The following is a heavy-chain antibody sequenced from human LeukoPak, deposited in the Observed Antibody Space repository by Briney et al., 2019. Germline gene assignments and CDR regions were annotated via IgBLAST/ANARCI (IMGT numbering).Heavy chain of an antibody. CDR3: ASSIEMATITFDY. Sequence: SVKVSCKASGGTFSSYAISWVRQAPGQGLEWMGGIIPIFGTANYAQKFQGRVTITTDESTSTAYMELSSLRSEDTAVYYCASSIEMATITFDYWGEGTLVTVSS. D-gene: IGHD5-24*01. CDR1: GGTFSSYA. V-gene: IGHV1-69*05. CDR2: IIPIFGTA. J-gene: IGHJ4*02.